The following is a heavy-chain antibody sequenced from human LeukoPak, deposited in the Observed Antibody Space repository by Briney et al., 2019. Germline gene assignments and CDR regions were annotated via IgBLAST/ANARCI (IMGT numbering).Heavy chain of an antibody. CDR2: ISYDGSNK. CDR3: ARGAYYDILTGYSPFDY. V-gene: IGHV3-30-3*01. Sequence: GGSLRLSCAASGFTFSSYAIHWVRQAPGKGLEWVAVISYDGSNKYYADSVKGRFTISRDNSKNTLYLQMNSLRAEDTAVYYCARGAYYDILTGYSPFDYWGQGTLVTVSS. J-gene: IGHJ4*02. CDR1: GFTFSSYA. D-gene: IGHD3-9*01.